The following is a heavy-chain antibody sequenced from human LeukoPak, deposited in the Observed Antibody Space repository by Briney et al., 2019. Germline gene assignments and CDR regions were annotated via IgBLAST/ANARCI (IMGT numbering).Heavy chain of an antibody. J-gene: IGHJ6*02. CDR2: MNPNSGNT. V-gene: IGHV1-8*01. CDR1: GYTFTSYD. D-gene: IGHD6-19*01. Sequence: ASVKVSCKASGYTFTSYDINWVRQATGQGLEWMGWMNPNSGNTGYAQKFQGRVTMTRNTSISTAYMELSSLRSEDTAVHYCARSSGWYLGNYYYYYGMDVWGQGTTVTVSS. CDR3: ARSSGWYLGNYYYYYGMDV.